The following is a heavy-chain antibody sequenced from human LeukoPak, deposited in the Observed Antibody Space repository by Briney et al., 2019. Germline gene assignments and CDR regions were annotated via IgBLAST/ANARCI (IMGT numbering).Heavy chain of an antibody. D-gene: IGHD5-12*01. J-gene: IGHJ4*02. V-gene: IGHV1-24*01. Sequence: ASVKVSCKVSGYTLTELSMHWVRQAPGQGLERMGGFDPEDGETIYAQKFPGRVTMTEDTSTDTAYMGLSSLRSEDTAVYYCATECGYSGYDSCEDYWGQGTLVTVSS. CDR2: FDPEDGET. CDR1: GYTLTELS. CDR3: ATECGYSGYDSCEDY.